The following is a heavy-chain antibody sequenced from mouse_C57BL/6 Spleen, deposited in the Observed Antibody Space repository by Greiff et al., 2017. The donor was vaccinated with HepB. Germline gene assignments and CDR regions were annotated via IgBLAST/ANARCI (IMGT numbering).Heavy chain of an antibody. V-gene: IGHV1-52*01. CDR1: GYTFTSYW. Sequence: VQLQQSGAELVRPGSSVKLSCKASGYTFTSYWMHWVKQRPIQGLEWIGKIDPSDSETHYNQKFKDKATLTVDKSSSTAYMQLSILTSEDSAVYYWASSFITTAGFAYWGQGTLVTVAA. D-gene: IGHD1-1*01. J-gene: IGHJ3*01. CDR2: IDPSDSET. CDR3: ASSFITTAGFAY.